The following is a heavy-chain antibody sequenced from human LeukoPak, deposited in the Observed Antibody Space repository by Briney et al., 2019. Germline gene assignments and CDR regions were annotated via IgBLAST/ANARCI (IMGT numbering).Heavy chain of an antibody. CDR2: MNPNSGNT. CDR1: GYTFTSYD. CDR3: ARSWVAAAACFDY. D-gene: IGHD6-13*01. J-gene: IGHJ4*02. V-gene: IGHV1-8*01. Sequence: ASVKVSCKASGYTFTSYDINWVRQATGQGLEWMGWMNPNSGNTGYAQKFQGRVTMTRNNSISTAYMELSSLRSEDTAVYYCARSWVAAAACFDYWGQGTLVTVSS.